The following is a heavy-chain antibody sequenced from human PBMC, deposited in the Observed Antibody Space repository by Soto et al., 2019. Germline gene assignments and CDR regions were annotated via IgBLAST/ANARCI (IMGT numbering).Heavy chain of an antibody. Sequence: QVQLVESGGGVVQPGRSLRLSCAASGFTFSSYGMHWVRQAPGKGLEWVAVIWYDGSNKYYADSVKGRFTISRDNSKNTLYLQMNSLRGEDTAVYYCARDIGYSSGWYGGNWFDPWGQGTLVTVSS. CDR1: GFTFSSYG. V-gene: IGHV3-33*01. CDR2: IWYDGSNK. CDR3: ARDIGYSSGWYGGNWFDP. J-gene: IGHJ5*02. D-gene: IGHD6-19*01.